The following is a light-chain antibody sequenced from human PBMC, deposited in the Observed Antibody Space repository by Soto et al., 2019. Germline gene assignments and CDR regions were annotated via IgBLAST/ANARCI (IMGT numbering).Light chain of an antibody. Sequence: IVMTQSPATLSVSPGERATLSCRASQNIYSNIAWYQQRPGQAPRLLIYRASTRAPGVPARFSGSGSGTEFTLAISSLQSEDFAVYSCLQYHNLWAFGRGTQVEIK. J-gene: IGKJ4*02. CDR2: RAS. V-gene: IGKV3-15*01. CDR1: QNIYSN. CDR3: LQYHNLWA.